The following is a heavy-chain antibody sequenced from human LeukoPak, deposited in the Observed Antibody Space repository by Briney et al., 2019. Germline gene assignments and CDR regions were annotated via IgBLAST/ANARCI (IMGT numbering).Heavy chain of an antibody. CDR3: ASPKISMSEYFQH. V-gene: IGHV4-39*07. CDR1: GGSISSSSSY. D-gene: IGHD3-10*02. CDR2: LQYRGST. J-gene: IGHJ1*01. Sequence: KSPETLSLTCSVSGGSISSSSSYWGWIRQSPGKGLEWIGSLQYRGSTYYNPSLKSRVTISVDTSKNQFSLKLSSVTAADTAVYYCASPKISMSEYFQHWGQGTLVIVSS.